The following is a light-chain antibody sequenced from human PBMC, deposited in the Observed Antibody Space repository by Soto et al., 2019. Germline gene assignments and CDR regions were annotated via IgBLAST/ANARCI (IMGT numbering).Light chain of an antibody. Sequence: EVVMTQSPATLSVSPGERATLSCRASQSVSSDLAWYQQRPGQAPRVLIYFASTRATGIPARFSGSGSGTDFTLTISSLQSEDFGVYYCQQYNRWPLTFGGGTKVEI. CDR2: FAS. CDR3: QQYNRWPLT. V-gene: IGKV3-15*01. J-gene: IGKJ4*01. CDR1: QSVSSD.